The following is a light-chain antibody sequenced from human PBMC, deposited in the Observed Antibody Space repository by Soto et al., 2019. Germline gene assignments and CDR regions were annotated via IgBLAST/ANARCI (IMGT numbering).Light chain of an antibody. J-gene: IGLJ1*01. V-gene: IGLV2-14*01. Sequence: QSALTQPASVSGSPGQSITISCTGTSSDVGGYKYVSWYQHHPGKAPKLMIYEVSNRPSGVSNRFSGSKSGNTASLTISGLQAEDEADYYCTSYRSGSTLYVFGTGTKVTVL. CDR3: TSYRSGSTLYV. CDR1: SSDVGGYKY. CDR2: EVS.